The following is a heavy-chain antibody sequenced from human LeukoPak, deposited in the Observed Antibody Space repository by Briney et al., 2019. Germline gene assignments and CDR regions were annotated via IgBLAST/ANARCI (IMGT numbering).Heavy chain of an antibody. CDR1: GYSFTSYW. CDR2: IYPGDSDT. CDR3: ARRSVIAAAGVDY. D-gene: IGHD6-13*01. Sequence: GESLKISCKGSGYSFTSYWIGWVRPMPGKGLEWMGIIYPGDSDTRYSPSFQGQVTISADKSISTAYLQWSSLKASDTAMYYCARRSVIAAAGVDYWGQGTLVTVSS. J-gene: IGHJ4*02. V-gene: IGHV5-51*01.